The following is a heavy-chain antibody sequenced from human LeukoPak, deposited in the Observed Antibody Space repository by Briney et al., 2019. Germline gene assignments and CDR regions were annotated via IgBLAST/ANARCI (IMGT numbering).Heavy chain of an antibody. CDR2: INHSGNT. CDR1: GGSFSGYY. J-gene: IGHJ4*02. CDR3: ARAGIVGANPFDY. V-gene: IGHV4-34*01. D-gene: IGHD1-26*01. Sequence: PSETLSLTCAVYGGSFSGYYWSWMRQPPGKGLEGIGEINHSGNTNYNPSLKSRVTISVDTSKNQCSPKLSSVTAADTAVYYCARAGIVGANPFDYWGQGTLVTVSS.